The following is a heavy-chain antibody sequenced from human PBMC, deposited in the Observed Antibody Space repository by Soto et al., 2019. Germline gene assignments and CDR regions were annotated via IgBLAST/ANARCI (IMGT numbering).Heavy chain of an antibody. CDR3: ARPNYYDSSGPGMSTEYFKH. CDR1: GFTFSSYG. V-gene: IGHV3-33*01. D-gene: IGHD3-22*01. J-gene: IGHJ1*01. Sequence: GGSLRLSCAASGFTFSSYGMHWVRQAPGKGLEWVAVRWYDGSNKYYADSVKGRFTISRDNSKNTLYLQMNSLRAEDTAVYYCARPNYYDSSGPGMSTEYFKHWGQGTLVTVSS. CDR2: RWYDGSNK.